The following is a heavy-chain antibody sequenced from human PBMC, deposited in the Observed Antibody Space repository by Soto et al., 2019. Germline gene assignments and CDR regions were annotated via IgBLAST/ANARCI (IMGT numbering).Heavy chain of an antibody. D-gene: IGHD3-10*01. V-gene: IGHV1-69*13. CDR1: GGTFSSYA. J-gene: IGHJ6*02. Sequence: SVKVSCKASGGTFSSYAISWVRQAPGQGLEWMGGIIPIFGTANYAQKFQGRVTITADESTSTAYMELSSLRSEDTAVYYCASPSMVRGVIITPEGYYYYGMDVWGQGTTVTVS. CDR2: IIPIFGTA. CDR3: ASPSMVRGVIITPEGYYYYGMDV.